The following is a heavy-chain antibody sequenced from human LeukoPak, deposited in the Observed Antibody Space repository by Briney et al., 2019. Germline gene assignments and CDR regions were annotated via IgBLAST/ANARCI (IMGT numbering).Heavy chain of an antibody. D-gene: IGHD3-22*01. CDR1: GGSISSSSLY. J-gene: IGHJ3*02. CDR2: VYYSGST. CDR3: ARNDSSLGAGAFDI. V-gene: IGHV4-39*01. Sequence: SETLSLTCTVSGGSISSSSLYWDWIRQPPGKGLEWVGTVYYSGSTYYNPSLKSRVTISVDTSKNQFSLKLSSVTAADTAVYYCARNDSSLGAGAFDIWGQGKMVTVSS.